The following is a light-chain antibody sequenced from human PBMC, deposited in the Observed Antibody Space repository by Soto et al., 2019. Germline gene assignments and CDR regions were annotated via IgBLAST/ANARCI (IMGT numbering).Light chain of an antibody. V-gene: IGKV3-20*01. CDR3: QQYGSSPFT. CDR1: QSVSSVY. Sequence: EIVLTQSPGTLSLSPGERATLSCRASQSVSSVYLAWYQQKPGQSPRLLIYGASSRATGIPDRFSGSGSGTDVTLTISRLEPEEFAVYYCQQYGSSPFTVGQGTRLEIK. CDR2: GAS. J-gene: IGKJ5*01.